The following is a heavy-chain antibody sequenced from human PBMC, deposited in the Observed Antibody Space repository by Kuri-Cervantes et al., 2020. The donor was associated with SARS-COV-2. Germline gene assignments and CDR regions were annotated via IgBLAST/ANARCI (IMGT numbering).Heavy chain of an antibody. V-gene: IGHV4-38-2*02. J-gene: IGHJ4*02. CDR2: IYHSGST. D-gene: IGHD4-23*01. CDR3: ARVAGYGGNSFTDY. CDR1: GYSISSGYY. Sequence: GSLRLSCTVSGYSISSGYYWGWIRQPPGKGLEWIGSIYHSGSTYYNPSLKSRVTISVDTSKNQFSLKLSSVTAADTAVYFCARVAGYGGNSFTDYWGQGTLVTVSS.